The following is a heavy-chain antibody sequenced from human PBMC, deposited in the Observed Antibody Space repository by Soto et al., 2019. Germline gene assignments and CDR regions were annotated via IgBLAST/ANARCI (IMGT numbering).Heavy chain of an antibody. CDR2: ILVDGRT. V-gene: IGHV3-53*01. J-gene: IGHJ3*01. Sequence: PGGSLRLSCAASGFTVSSKYMSWVRQAPGKGLELVSTILVDGRTFYVDSVKGRFTISRDNSRKTVYLQMNSLTAGDTALYYCAKATATGGGAFDFCGQGTMVNLSS. CDR3: AKATATGGGAFDF. CDR1: GFTVSSKY. D-gene: IGHD2-8*02.